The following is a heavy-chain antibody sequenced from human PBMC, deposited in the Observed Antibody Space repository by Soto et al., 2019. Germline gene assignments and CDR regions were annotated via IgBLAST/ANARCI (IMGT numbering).Heavy chain of an antibody. J-gene: IGHJ5*02. CDR1: RFTFSTND. V-gene: IGHV1-8*01. Sequence: QVQLVQSGAEVKKPGASVKVSCKASRFTFSTNDINWVRQAPGQGLQWMGWMNANVDATDSPQEFKGRVTMTWNASISTAYMELSNLKSDDTAVYYCAREVVDGSSLWLDPWGQGTLVTVSS. D-gene: IGHD3-10*01. CDR3: AREVVDGSSLWLDP. CDR2: MNANVDAT.